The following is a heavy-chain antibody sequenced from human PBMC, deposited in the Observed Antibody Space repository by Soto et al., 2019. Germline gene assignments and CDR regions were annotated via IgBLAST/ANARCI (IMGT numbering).Heavy chain of an antibody. CDR1: GLPVAGSY. CDR2: IYNDGTT. J-gene: IGHJ6*02. D-gene: IGHD3-10*01. V-gene: IGHV3-53*01. Sequence: GGSLRLSCVASGLPVAGSYMAWVRQAPGKGLEWASVIYNDGTTYYSQSVEGRFTISRDTSKNTLYLQMDRLRNEDTAVYYCVRPLPSGQTHARDVWGQGTTVTVSS. CDR3: VRPLPSGQTHARDV.